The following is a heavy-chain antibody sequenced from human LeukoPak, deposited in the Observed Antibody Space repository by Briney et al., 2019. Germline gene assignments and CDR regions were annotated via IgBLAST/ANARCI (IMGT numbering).Heavy chain of an antibody. CDR3: ARSSSHIYYMDV. CDR1: GGSISSNIYS. J-gene: IGHJ6*03. Sequence: KSSETLSLTCAVSGGSISSNIYSWGWVRQPPGKGLEWIGDIFYSGDTQYNASLKSRVTISVDTSENQFSLKLISVTAADTAMYYCARSSSHIYYMDVWGRGTTVTVSS. V-gene: IGHV4-39*01. CDR2: IFYSGDT. D-gene: IGHD2-21*01.